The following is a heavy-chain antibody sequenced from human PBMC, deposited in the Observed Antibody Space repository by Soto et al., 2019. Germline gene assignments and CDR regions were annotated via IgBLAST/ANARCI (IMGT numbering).Heavy chain of an antibody. CDR1: GGSISSGDYY. CDR3: ARNDYDYVWESPGGDAFDV. V-gene: IGHV4-30-4*01. CDR2: IYNSGST. J-gene: IGHJ3*01. D-gene: IGHD3-16*01. Sequence: QVQLQESGPGLVKPSQTLSLTCTVSGGSISSGDYYWNWIRQPPGKGLEWIGFIYNSGSTYYNPSLKSRGTISVDTSKNQFSLKLTSVTAADTAVYYCARNDYDYVWESPGGDAFDVWGQGTMVTVSS.